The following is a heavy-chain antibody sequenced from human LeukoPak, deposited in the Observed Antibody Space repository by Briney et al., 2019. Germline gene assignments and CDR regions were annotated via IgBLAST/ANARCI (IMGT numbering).Heavy chain of an antibody. J-gene: IGHJ4*02. CDR2: MYYSGSA. V-gene: IGHV4-59*12. CDR3: AKLFSGSYYVDY. CDR1: GGSITDYY. Sequence: AETLSLTCTVSGGSITDYYWSWIRHSSGKGLEWIGYMYYSGSAYYSPSLKTRVTISVDRSKNQFSLKLSSVTAADTAVYYCAKLFSGSYYVDYWGQGTLVTVSS. D-gene: IGHD1-26*01.